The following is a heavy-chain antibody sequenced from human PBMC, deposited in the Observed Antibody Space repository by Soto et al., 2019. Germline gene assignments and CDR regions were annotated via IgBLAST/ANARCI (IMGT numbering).Heavy chain of an antibody. CDR1: GLTVSSNY. J-gene: IGHJ4*02. V-gene: IGHV3-53*02. D-gene: IGHD5-12*01. CDR2: IYRGGST. Sequence: EVQLVETGGGLIQPGGYLRLSCAASGLTVSSNYMSWVRQPPGKGLEWVSIIYRGGSTYYADSVKGRFTVSRDDSKNTLYLQMNSLRAEDKAVYYCARDPWGNGYNDYWGQGTLVTVSS. CDR3: ARDPWGNGYNDY.